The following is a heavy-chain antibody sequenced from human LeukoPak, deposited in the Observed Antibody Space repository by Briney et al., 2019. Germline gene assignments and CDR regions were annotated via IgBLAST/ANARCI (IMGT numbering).Heavy chain of an antibody. Sequence: GASVKVSCKASGGTFSSYAISWVRQAPGQGLEWMGGIIPIFGTANYAQKFQGRVTITADESTSTAYMELSSLRSEDTAVYYCARSQDGSGYYYGMDVWGQGTTVTVSS. V-gene: IGHV1-69*13. CDR3: ARSQDGSGYYYGMDV. CDR1: GGTFSSYA. CDR2: IIPIFGTA. J-gene: IGHJ6*02. D-gene: IGHD3-10*01.